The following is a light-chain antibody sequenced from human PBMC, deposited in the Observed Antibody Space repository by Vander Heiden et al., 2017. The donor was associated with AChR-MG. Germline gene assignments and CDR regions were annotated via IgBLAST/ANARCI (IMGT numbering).Light chain of an antibody. CDR3: SSYTSSSTVV. CDR2: DVS. V-gene: IGLV2-14*03. J-gene: IGLJ2*01. Sequence: QSALTQPASVSGSPGPSITSSCTGTSSDVGGYNYVSWYQQHPGKAPKLMIYDVSNRPSWVSNRFSGSKSGNTASLTISGLQAEDEADYYCSSYTSSSTVVFGGGTKLTVL. CDR1: SSDVGGYNY.